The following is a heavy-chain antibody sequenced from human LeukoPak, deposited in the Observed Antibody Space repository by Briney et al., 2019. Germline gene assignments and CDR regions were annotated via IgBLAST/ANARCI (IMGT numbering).Heavy chain of an antibody. CDR2: IKNKTDGGTT. CDR3: TTVPVLLWFGELLFVDY. Sequence: PGGSLRLSCAASGFTFSNAWMSWVRQAPGKGLEWVGRIKNKTDGGTTDYAAPVKGRFTISRDDSKNTLYLQMNSLKTGDTAVYYCTTVPVLLWFGELLFVDYWGQGTLVTVSS. V-gene: IGHV3-15*01. D-gene: IGHD3-10*01. J-gene: IGHJ4*02. CDR1: GFTFSNAW.